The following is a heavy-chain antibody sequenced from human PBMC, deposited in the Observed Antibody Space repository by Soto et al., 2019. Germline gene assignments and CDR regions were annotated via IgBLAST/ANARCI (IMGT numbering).Heavy chain of an antibody. V-gene: IGHV4-34*01. Sequence: SETLSLTSTVSGGSISGYYWSWIRQPPGKGLEWIGEINHSGSTNYNPSLKSRVTISVDTSKNQFSLKLSSVTAADTAVYYCARVPRTNITGTTFFFDYWGQGTLVTVSS. CDR3: ARVPRTNITGTTFFFDY. D-gene: IGHD1-7*01. J-gene: IGHJ4*02. CDR2: INHSGST. CDR1: GGSISGYY.